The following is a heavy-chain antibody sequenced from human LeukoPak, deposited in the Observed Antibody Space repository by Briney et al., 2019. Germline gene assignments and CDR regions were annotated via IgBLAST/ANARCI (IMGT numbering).Heavy chain of an antibody. Sequence: SETLSLTCTVSGGSISSYYWSWIRQPPGKGLEWIGYIYYSGSTNYNPSLKSRVTISVDTSKNQFSLKLSSVTAADTAVYYCARGGYNYGSFDYWGQGTLVTVSS. V-gene: IGHV4-59*01. CDR3: ARGGYNYGSFDY. J-gene: IGHJ4*02. CDR1: GGSISSYY. D-gene: IGHD5-18*01. CDR2: IYYSGST.